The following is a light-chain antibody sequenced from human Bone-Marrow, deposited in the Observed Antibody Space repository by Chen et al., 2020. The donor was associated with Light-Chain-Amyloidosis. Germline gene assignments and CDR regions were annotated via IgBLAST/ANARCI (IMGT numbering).Light chain of an antibody. CDR3: QSADSSGTYEVI. Sequence: SYELTQPPSVSVSPGQTARITCSGDDLPTKYAYWYQQKPGQAPVLVIHRDTERPSGISERFSGSSSGKTATLTISGVQAEYEADYHCQSADSSGTYEVIFGGGTKLTVL. CDR2: RDT. CDR1: DLPTKY. J-gene: IGLJ2*01. V-gene: IGLV3-25*03.